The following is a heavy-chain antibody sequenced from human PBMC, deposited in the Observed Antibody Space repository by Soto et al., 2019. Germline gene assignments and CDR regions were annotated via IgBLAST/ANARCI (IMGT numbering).Heavy chain of an antibody. CDR2: INPNSGGT. D-gene: IGHD2-2*01. V-gene: IGHV1-2*02. Sequence: GASVKVSCKASGHTFTGYYMHWVRQAPGQGLEWMGWINPNSGGTNYAQKFQGRVTMTRDTSISTAYMELSRLRSDDTAVYYCARETHYCSSTSCPPDYWGQGTLVTVSS. CDR1: GHTFTGYY. CDR3: ARETHYCSSTSCPPDY. J-gene: IGHJ4*02.